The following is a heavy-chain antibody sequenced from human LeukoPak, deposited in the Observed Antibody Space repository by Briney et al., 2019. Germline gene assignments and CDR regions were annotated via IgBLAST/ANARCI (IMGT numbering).Heavy chain of an antibody. J-gene: IGHJ3*01. CDR2: IWYDGSNE. CDR3: AREISMFVNAFDL. D-gene: IGHD3-10*02. CDR1: GFTFSNSG. Sequence: QSGGSLRLSCAASGFTFSNSGMHWVRQAPGKGLEWVAVIWYDGSNEYYADAVKGRFIISRDNSKNTEHLQMNSLRVGDTSVYYCAREISMFVNAFDLWGQGTLVAVSS. V-gene: IGHV3-33*01.